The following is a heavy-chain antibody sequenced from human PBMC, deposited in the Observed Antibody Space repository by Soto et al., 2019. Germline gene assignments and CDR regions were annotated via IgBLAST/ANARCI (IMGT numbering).Heavy chain of an antibody. J-gene: IGHJ4*02. CDR2: IYSGGST. V-gene: IGHV3-66*01. D-gene: IGHD3-3*01. Sequence: GGSLRLSCAASGFTVSSNYMSWVRQAPGKGLEWVSVIYSGGSTYYADSVKGRFTISRDNSKNTLYLQMNSLRAEDTAVYYCARDLEIFGVVTYRYWGQGTLVTVSS. CDR3: ARDLEIFGVVTYRY. CDR1: GFTVSSNY.